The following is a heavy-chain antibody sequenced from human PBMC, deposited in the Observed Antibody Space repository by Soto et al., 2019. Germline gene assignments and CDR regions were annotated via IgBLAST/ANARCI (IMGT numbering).Heavy chain of an antibody. CDR2: ISGSGDNT. CDR3: ATSSWQWLTCFAY. J-gene: IGHJ4*02. V-gene: IGHV3-23*01. D-gene: IGHD6-19*01. CDR1: GFSFSSYA. Sequence: GGSLRLSCAASGFSFSSYAMSWVRQAPGKGLERVSAISGSGDNTFYADSVKGRFTISRDNSKNTVYLQMNSLRAEDTAVYYCATSSWQWLTCFAYWGQGTLVTVSS.